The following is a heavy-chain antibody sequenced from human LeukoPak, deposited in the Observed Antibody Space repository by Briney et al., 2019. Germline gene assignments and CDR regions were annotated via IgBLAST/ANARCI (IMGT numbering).Heavy chain of an antibody. J-gene: IGHJ4*02. D-gene: IGHD3-3*01. CDR2: ISGSGITT. CDR3: AKDLVYYDFWSGYKGRDFDY. V-gene: IGHV3-23*01. CDR1: GFTFSGYT. Sequence: PGGSLRLSCAASGFTFSGYTMNWVRQAPGKGPEWVSSISGSGITTNYADSVKGRFTISRDNSKNTLYLQMNSLRAEDTAVYYCAKDLVYYDFWSGYKGRDFDYWGQGTLVTVSS.